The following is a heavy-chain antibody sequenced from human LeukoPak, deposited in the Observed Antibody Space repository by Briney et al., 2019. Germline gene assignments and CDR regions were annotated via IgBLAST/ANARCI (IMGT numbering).Heavy chain of an antibody. J-gene: IGHJ3*02. D-gene: IGHD6-6*01. CDR3: ARPYSRSSSDAFDI. V-gene: IGHV5-51*01. CDR1: GYSFTSYW. CDR2: IYPGDSDT. Sequence: GGSLKTSGQGSGYSFTSYWSGWVRQLPGKGRGWMAIIYPGDSDTRYSPSFQGQVTISADKSISTAYLQCSSLKASDTAMYYCARPYSRSSSDAFDIWGQGTMVTVSS.